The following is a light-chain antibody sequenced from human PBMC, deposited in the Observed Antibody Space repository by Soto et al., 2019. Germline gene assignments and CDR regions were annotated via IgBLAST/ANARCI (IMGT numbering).Light chain of an antibody. CDR3: AAWDDSLTGGEV. Sequence: QSVLTQPPSASGTPGQRVTISCSGSRSNIGSNYVYWYQQLPGTAPKLLIYCDNQRPSGVPDRFSGSKSGTSASLAISGLRSDDEADYFCAAWDDSLTGGEVFGGGTKVTVL. CDR1: RSNIGSNY. V-gene: IGLV1-47*01. J-gene: IGLJ2*01. CDR2: CDN.